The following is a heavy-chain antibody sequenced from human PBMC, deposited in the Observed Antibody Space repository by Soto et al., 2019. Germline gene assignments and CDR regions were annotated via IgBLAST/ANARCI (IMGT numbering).Heavy chain of an antibody. CDR3: AKDSRSGSSFDAFDI. CDR1: GFTFSDFF. V-gene: IGHV3-11*01. CDR2: ISGSGSTI. J-gene: IGHJ3*02. Sequence: PGGSLRLSCAASGFTFSDFFMSWVRQAPGKGLEWIAYISGSGSTIRYADSVKGRITISRDNAKNSVSLQMNSLRAEDTAVYYCAKDSRSGSSFDAFDIWGQGTMVTVSS. D-gene: IGHD3-10*01.